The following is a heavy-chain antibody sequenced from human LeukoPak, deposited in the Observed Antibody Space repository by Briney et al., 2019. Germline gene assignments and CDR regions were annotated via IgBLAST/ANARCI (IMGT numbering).Heavy chain of an antibody. CDR1: GFTFDDYA. V-gene: IGHV3-43*02. J-gene: IGHJ6*02. CDR2: ISGDGGST. Sequence: GGSLRLSCAASGFTFDDYAMHWVRQAPGKGLEWVSLISGDGGSTYYADSVKGRFTISRDNSENSLYLQMNSLRTEDTALYYCAKDLGDILTGYYGYGDYHYYGMDVWGQGTTVTVSS. CDR3: AKDLGDILTGYYGYGDYHYYGMDV. D-gene: IGHD3-9*01.